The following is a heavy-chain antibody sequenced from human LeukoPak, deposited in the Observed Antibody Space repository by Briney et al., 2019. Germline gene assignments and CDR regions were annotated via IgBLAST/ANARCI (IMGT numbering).Heavy chain of an antibody. Sequence: RPGGSLRLSCAASGFTFSSYSMNWVRQAPGKGLEWVSYISSSSSTIYYADSVKGRFTISRDNAKNSLYLQMNSLRAEDTAVYYCARVFRTVTTAMDVWGKGTTVTVSS. CDR1: GFTFSSYS. J-gene: IGHJ6*03. CDR2: ISSSSSTI. V-gene: IGHV3-48*01. CDR3: ARVFRTVTTAMDV. D-gene: IGHD4-17*01.